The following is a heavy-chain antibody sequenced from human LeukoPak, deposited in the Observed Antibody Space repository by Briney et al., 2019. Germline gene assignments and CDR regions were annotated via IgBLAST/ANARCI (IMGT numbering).Heavy chain of an antibody. D-gene: IGHD3-10*01. CDR1: GGSISSGSYY. J-gene: IGHJ6*03. CDR3: ARVIGLVRGVMSYYNMDV. CDR2: IYTSGST. V-gene: IGHV4-61*02. Sequence: SQTLSLTCTVSGGSISSGSYYWSWIRQPAGKGLEWIGRIYTSGSTNYNPSLKSRVTISVDTSKNQFSLKLSSVTAADTAVYYCARVIGLVRGVMSYYNMDVWGKGTTVTISS.